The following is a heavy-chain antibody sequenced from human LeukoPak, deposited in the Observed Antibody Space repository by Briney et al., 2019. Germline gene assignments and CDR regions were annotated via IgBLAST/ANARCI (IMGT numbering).Heavy chain of an antibody. CDR3: AKEKRTPPGFNY. V-gene: IGHV3-23*01. CDR2: ISGSGGST. J-gene: IGHJ4*02. Sequence: PGGSLRLSCAASGFTFRNYWMSWVRQAPGKGLEWVSAISGSGGSTYYADSVKGRFTISRDNSKNTLYLQMNSLRAEDTAVYYCAKEKRTPPGFNYWGQGTLVTVSS. D-gene: IGHD2-15*01. CDR1: GFTFRNYW.